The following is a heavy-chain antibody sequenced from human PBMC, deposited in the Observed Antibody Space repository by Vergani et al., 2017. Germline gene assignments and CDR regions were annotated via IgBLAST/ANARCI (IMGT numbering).Heavy chain of an antibody. CDR3: ARVPDSRGYYLSTYYYDYGMDV. CDR2: ISAYNGNT. Sequence: QVQLVQSGAEVKKPGASVKVSCKASGYTFTSYGISWVRQAPGQGLEWMGWISAYNGNTNYAQKLQGRVTMTTDTSTSTAYMELRCLRSDDTAVYYCARVPDSRGYYLSTYYYDYGMDVWGRGTTVTVSS. J-gene: IGHJ6*02. D-gene: IGHD3-22*01. CDR1: GYTFTSYG. V-gene: IGHV1-18*01.